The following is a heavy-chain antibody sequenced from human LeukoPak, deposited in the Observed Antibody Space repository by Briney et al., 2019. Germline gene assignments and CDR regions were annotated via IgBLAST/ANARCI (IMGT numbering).Heavy chain of an antibody. CDR2: ISGSGGST. CDR3: AKEGRVYLVGAKHPFDY. CDR1: GFTFSSYA. V-gene: IGHV3-23*01. D-gene: IGHD1-26*01. Sequence: GGSLRLSWAASGFTFSSYAMSWVRQAPGKGLEWVSAISGSGGSTYYADSEKGRFTISRDNSKNTLYLQMNSLRAEDTAVYYCAKEGRVYLVGAKHPFDYWGQGTLVTVSS. J-gene: IGHJ4*02.